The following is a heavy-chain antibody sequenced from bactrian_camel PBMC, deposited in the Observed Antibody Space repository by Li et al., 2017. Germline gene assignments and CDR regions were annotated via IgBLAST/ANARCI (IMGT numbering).Heavy chain of an antibody. V-gene: IGHV3S53*01. CDR3: VRSTDDGGLFGY. Sequence: HVQLVESGGGSVQTGGTLRLSCAFSGLTSSAYCMAWFRLAPGKEREGVVALASDGSTWYADSVKGRFTISSDNAKNTVYLQMNSLKPEDTAVYYCVRSTDDGGLFGYWGQGTQVTVS. D-gene: IGHD1*01. CDR2: LASDGST. J-gene: IGHJ4*01. CDR1: GLTSSAYC.